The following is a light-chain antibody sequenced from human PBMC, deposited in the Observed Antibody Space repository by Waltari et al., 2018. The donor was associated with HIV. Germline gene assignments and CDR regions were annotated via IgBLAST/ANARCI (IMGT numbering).Light chain of an antibody. CDR2: EVS. CDR1: SSDVGGYNY. Sequence: QSALTQPASVSGSPGQSINISCTGTSSDVGGYNYVSWYQTHPGKAPKLMIYEVSNRPSWVSNRFSGSKSGNTASLTISGLQAEDEADYYCSSYTSSSTPLFGGGTKLTVL. J-gene: IGLJ3*02. CDR3: SSYTSSSTPL. V-gene: IGLV2-14*01.